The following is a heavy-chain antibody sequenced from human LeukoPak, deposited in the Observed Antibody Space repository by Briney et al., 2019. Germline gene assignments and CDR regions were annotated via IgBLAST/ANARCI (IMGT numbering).Heavy chain of an antibody. CDR1: GGSFSGYY. V-gene: IGHV4-34*01. Sequence: PSETPSLTCAVYGGSFSGYYWSWIRQPPGKGLEWIGEINHSGSTDYNPSLKSRVTISVDTSKNQFSLKLSSVTAADTAVYYCARGPVYCSSTSCAIDYWGQGTLVTVSS. D-gene: IGHD2-2*01. CDR2: INHSGST. J-gene: IGHJ4*02. CDR3: ARGPVYCSSTSCAIDY.